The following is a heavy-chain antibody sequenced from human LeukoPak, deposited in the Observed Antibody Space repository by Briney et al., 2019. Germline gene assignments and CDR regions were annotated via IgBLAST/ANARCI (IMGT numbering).Heavy chain of an antibody. D-gene: IGHD3-3*01. Sequence: GGSLRLSCAASGFTFSVYSMNWVRQAPGKGLEWISYISDSGATEYADSVKGRFTISRDNVMNSLYLQMNSLSDEDTGIYYCGRDFWSDGGVWGQGTTVTVSS. CDR1: GFTFSVYS. V-gene: IGHV3-48*02. CDR2: ISDSGAT. J-gene: IGHJ6*02. CDR3: GRDFWSDGGV.